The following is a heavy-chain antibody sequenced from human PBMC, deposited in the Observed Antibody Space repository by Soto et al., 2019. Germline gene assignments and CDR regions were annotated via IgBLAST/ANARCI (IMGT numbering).Heavy chain of an antibody. D-gene: IGHD5-18*01. CDR3: ARLGKMDTTVGGYYYSAMDL. Sequence: QLQLQESGPGLVKPSETLSLTCTVSGGSVSRSNCYWGWIRQPPGKGLEWIGSIYYTGSTYYNPSLTSRVTISVDTAKNQFSLKLSSMTATDTAVYYCARLGKMDTTVGGYYYSAMDLWGQGTKVTVSS. CDR1: GGSVSRSNCY. V-gene: IGHV4-39*01. J-gene: IGHJ6*02. CDR2: IYYTGST.